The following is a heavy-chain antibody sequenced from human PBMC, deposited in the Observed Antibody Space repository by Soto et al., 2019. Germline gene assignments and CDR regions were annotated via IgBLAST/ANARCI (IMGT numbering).Heavy chain of an antibody. CDR1: GFTFSTYS. CDR2: ITSTSTYV. D-gene: IGHD3-9*01. V-gene: IGHV3-21*01. J-gene: IGHJ6*02. CDR3: ARETVLRDFDWSSYYYYGMDV. Sequence: GSLRLSCAASGFTFSTYSMNWVRQAPGKGLEWVSSITSTSTYVYYADSVKGRFTISRDTAKNSLYLQMHSLRAEDMAVYYCARETVLRDFDWSSYYYYGMDVWGQGTTVTVSS.